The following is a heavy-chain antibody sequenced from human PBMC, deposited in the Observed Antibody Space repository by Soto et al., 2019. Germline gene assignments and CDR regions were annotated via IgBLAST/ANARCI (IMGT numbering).Heavy chain of an antibody. D-gene: IGHD1-26*01. CDR1: DFTFTNAW. CDR2: IKSKADGGTP. Sequence: GGSLRLSCAASDFTFTNAWMNWVRQAPGKGLEWVGRIKSKADGGTPDYAAPAKGRFTISRDDSRNTVYLQMDSLQIPDTAVYFCVWQADFIGSWHWGQGSLVTVSS. J-gene: IGHJ4*02. V-gene: IGHV3-15*07. CDR3: VWQADFIGSWH.